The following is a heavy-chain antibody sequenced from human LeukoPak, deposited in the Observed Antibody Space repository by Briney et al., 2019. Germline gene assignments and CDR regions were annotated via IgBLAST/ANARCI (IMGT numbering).Heavy chain of an antibody. CDR1: GGSISSSSYY. V-gene: IGHV4-39*01. Sequence: SETLSLTCTVSGGSISSSSYYWGWIRQPPGKGPEWIGSIYYSGSTYYNPSLKSRVTISVDTSKNQFSLKLSSVTAADTAVYYCARIYDYVWGVDYWGQGTLVTVSS. CDR3: ARIYDYVWGVDY. D-gene: IGHD3-16*01. J-gene: IGHJ4*02. CDR2: IYYSGST.